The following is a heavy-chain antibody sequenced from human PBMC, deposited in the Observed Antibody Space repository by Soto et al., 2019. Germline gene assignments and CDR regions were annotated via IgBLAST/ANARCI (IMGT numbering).Heavy chain of an antibody. V-gene: IGHV1-18*01. J-gene: IGHJ5*02. D-gene: IGHD3-10*01. CDR2: ISAYDGKT. Sequence: GASVKVACQASGDNYNISGIHWGGQAPRQGLELMGGISAYDGKTTYAEKFQRRVTMTTDASTSTAYMDLRSLRSDDTAVYYCARDPHENWTSYWFDPWG. CDR1: GDNYNISG. CDR3: ARDPHENWTSYWFDP.